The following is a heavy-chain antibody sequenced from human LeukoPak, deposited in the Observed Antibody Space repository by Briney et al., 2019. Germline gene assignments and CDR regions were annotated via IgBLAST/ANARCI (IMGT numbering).Heavy chain of an antibody. J-gene: IGHJ4*02. CDR1: GFSFSNYA. D-gene: IGHD3-22*01. V-gene: IGHV3-30*04. CDR3: AGDPRGPTGYDSSGRDSFDY. CDR2: VFYDGTMK. Sequence: GGSLRLSCAASGFSFSNYAMHWVRQAPGKGLEWVAVVFYDGTMKYYSDSVRGRFIISRDNSENTLFLQMTSLRTEDTAVYYCAGDPRGPTGYDSSGRDSFDYWGQGTLVTVSS.